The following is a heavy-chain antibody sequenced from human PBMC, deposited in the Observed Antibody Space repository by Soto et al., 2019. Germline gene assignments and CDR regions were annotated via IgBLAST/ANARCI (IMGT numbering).Heavy chain of an antibody. CDR3: ARQRLRRLKPDFDI. CDR2: MYYSGSS. CDR1: GGSTSDKSYF. J-gene: IGHJ4*02. V-gene: IGHV4-39*01. D-gene: IGHD2-21*02. Sequence: PSETLSLTCSVSGGSTSDKSYFWGWVRQSPGKGLEWIGSMYYSGSSYYNPSLKSRVAISVDTSRNQFSLKLRSVTAADTAVYFCARQRLRRLKPDFDIWGQGTLVTVSS.